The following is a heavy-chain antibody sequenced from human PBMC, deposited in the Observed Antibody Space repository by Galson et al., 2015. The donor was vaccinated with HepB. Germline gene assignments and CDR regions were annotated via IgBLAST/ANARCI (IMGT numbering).Heavy chain of an antibody. CDR2: LDPEDGET. V-gene: IGHV1-24*01. Sequence: SVKVSCKVSGYTLIELSMHWVRQAPGKGLEWMGGLDPEDGETIYEQKFQGRVTMTEDTSTDTAYMELSSLRSEDTAAYYCATDRNLGSGNYFHYWGQGTLVTVSS. CDR3: ATDRNLGSGNYFHY. D-gene: IGHD3-10*01. J-gene: IGHJ4*02. CDR1: GYTLIELS.